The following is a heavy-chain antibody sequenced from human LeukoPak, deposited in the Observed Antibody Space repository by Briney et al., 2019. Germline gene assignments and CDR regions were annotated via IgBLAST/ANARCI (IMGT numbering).Heavy chain of an antibody. D-gene: IGHD3-22*01. J-gene: IGHJ6*03. V-gene: IGHV3-21*01. CDR3: ARDHYDSTGRYYYYMDV. Sequence: GGSLRLSCAASGFTFSSYSMNWVRQAPGKGLEWVSSISSSSSYIYYADSVKGRFTISRDNAKNSLYLQMNSLRAEDTAVYYCARDHYDSTGRYYYYMDVWGKGTTVTVSS. CDR2: ISSSSSYI. CDR1: GFTFSSYS.